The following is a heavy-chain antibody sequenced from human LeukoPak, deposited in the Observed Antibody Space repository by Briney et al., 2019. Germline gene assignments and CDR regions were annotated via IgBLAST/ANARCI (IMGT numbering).Heavy chain of an antibody. CDR1: GGSISSYY. CDR3: ARRGVGTYNWFDP. V-gene: IGHV4-59*08. D-gene: IGHD3-3*01. Sequence: SETLSLTCTVSGGSISSYYWSWIRQPPGKGLEWIGYIYYSGSTNYNPSLKSRVTISVDTSKNQFSLKLSSVTAADTAVYYRARRGVGTYNWFDPWGQGTLVTVSS. CDR2: IYYSGST. J-gene: IGHJ5*02.